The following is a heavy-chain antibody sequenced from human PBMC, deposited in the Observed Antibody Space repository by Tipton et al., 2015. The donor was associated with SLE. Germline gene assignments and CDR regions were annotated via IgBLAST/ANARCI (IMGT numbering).Heavy chain of an antibody. CDR3: ASSSYYDFWSGYYKDFDY. J-gene: IGHJ4*02. CDR2: INHGGST. CDR1: GGSISSYY. Sequence: TLSLTCTVSGGSISSYYWSWIRQPPGKGLEWIGEINHGGSTNYNPSLKSRVTISVDTSKNQFSLKLSSVTAADTAIYYCASSSYYDFWSGYYKDFDYWGQGTLVTVSS. D-gene: IGHD3-3*01. V-gene: IGHV4-34*01.